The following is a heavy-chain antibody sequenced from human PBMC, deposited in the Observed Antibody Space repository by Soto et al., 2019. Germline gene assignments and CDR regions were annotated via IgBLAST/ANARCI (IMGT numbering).Heavy chain of an antibody. V-gene: IGHV1-2*02. D-gene: IGHD2-2*01. J-gene: IGHJ6*02. CDR1: GYTFTGYY. CDR2: INPNSGGT. CDR3: ARDRMPIVVVPAAQGPLFGGGSVGPYGMDV. Sequence: ASVKVSCKASGYTFTGYYMHWVRQAPGQGLEWMGWINPNSGGTNYAQKFQGRVTMTRDTSISTAYMELSRLRSDDTAVYYCARDRMPIVVVPAAQGPLFGGGSVGPYGMDVWGQGTTVTVSS.